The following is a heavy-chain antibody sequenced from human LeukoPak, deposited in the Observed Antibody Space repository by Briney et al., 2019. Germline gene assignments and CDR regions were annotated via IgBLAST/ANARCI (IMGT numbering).Heavy chain of an antibody. V-gene: IGHV3-21*01. CDR1: GFTLRIYE. CDR3: ARESYDSSGYYLVGNTD. CDR2: ISSSSSYI. D-gene: IGHD3-22*01. J-gene: IGHJ4*02. Sequence: PGGSLRLSCAASGFTLRIYELNWVRQAPGKGLEWVSSISSSSSYIYYADSVKGRFTISGDNAKNSLYLQMNSLRGEDTAVYYCARESYDSSGYYLVGNTDWGQGTLVTVSS.